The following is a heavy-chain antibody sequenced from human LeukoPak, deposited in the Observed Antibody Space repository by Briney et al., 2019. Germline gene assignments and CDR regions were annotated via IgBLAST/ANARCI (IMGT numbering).Heavy chain of an antibody. V-gene: IGHV4-34*01. Sequence: SETLSLTCAVYGGSFSGYYWSWIRQPPGKGLEWIGEINHSGSTNYNPSLRSRVTISVDTSKNQFSLKLSSVTAADTAVYYCASLTMVRGPVGYWGQGTLVTVSS. CDR2: INHSGST. CDR1: GGSFSGYY. D-gene: IGHD3-10*01. J-gene: IGHJ4*02. CDR3: ASLTMVRGPVGY.